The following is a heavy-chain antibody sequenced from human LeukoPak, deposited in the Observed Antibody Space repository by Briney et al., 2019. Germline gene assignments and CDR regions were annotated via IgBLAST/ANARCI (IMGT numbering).Heavy chain of an antibody. CDR1: GFTFSSYG. Sequence: GGSLRLSCAAFGFTFSSYGIPWVRQAPGKGLAWVAVIRFYGSNKYYADSVKGRFTSSRDNSKNTLYLQMNSLRDEDTAVYYCARDPPIPGYSSTWFGGVAVEDGVYVWGQGTTVTVS. CDR2: IRFYGSNK. V-gene: IGHV3-33*01. CDR3: ARDPPIPGYSSTWFGGVAVEDGVYV. D-gene: IGHD6-13*01. J-gene: IGHJ6*02.